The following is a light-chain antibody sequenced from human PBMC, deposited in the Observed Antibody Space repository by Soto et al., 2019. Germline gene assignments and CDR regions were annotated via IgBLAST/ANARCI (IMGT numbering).Light chain of an antibody. CDR3: QQYGSSSWT. CDR1: QSVSSSY. J-gene: IGKJ1*01. V-gene: IGKV3-20*01. CDR2: GAS. Sequence: ERVLTRCPGTLSLSPVERDTLSCRARQSVSSSYLAWYQQKPGQAPRLLIYGASSRATGIPDRFSGSGSGTDFTLTISRLEPEDFAVYYCQQYGSSSWTFGQGTKVDI.